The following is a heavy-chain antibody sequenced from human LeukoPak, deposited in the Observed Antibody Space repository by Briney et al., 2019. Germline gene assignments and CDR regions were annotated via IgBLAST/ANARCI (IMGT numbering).Heavy chain of an antibody. CDR1: GFTFSSYS. V-gene: IGHV3-21*01. D-gene: IGHD3-3*01. CDR3: ARDRGFYDFWSGYWFDY. Sequence: GGSLRLSCAASGFTFSSYSMNWVRQAPGKGPEWVSSISSSSSYIYYADSVKGRFTTSRDNAKNSLYLQMNSLRAEDTAVYYCARDRGFYDFWSGYWFDYWGQGTLVTVSS. CDR2: ISSSSSYI. J-gene: IGHJ4*02.